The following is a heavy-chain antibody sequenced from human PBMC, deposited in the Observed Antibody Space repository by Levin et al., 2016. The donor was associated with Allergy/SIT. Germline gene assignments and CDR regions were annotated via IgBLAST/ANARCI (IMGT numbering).Heavy chain of an antibody. V-gene: IGHV3-23*01. Sequence: GESLKISCAASGFTFSSYDMSWVRQAPGKGLEWVSAISGSGGSTYYADSVKGRFTISRDNSKNTLHLEMNSLRGDDTAVYYCARYDYGDYPNPKFDCWGQGTLVTVSS. J-gene: IGHJ4*02. D-gene: IGHD4-17*01. CDR3: ARYDYGDYPNPKFDC. CDR2: ISGSGGST. CDR1: GFTFSSYD.